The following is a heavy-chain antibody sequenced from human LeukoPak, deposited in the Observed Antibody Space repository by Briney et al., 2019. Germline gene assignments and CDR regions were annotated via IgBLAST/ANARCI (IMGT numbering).Heavy chain of an antibody. CDR2: IYYSGST. CDR3: ARHLSGYGDYYYYGMDV. CDR1: GGSISSYY. V-gene: IGHV4-59*08. D-gene: IGHD4-17*01. Sequence: SETLSLTCTVSGGSISSYYWSWIRQPPGKGLEWIGYIYYSGSTNYNPSLKSRVTISVDTSKNQFSLKLSSVTAADTAVYYCARHLSGYGDYYYYGMDVWGQGTTVTVSS. J-gene: IGHJ6*02.